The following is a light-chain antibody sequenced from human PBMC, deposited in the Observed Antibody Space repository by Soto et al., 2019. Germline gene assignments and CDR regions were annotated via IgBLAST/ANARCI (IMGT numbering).Light chain of an antibody. J-gene: IGKJ5*01. CDR2: AAS. CDR1: QAISTN. Sequence: DIQMTQSPSSVSASVGDRVTITCRASQAISTNLAWYQQKPGKAPKLLIYAASTLQSGVPPRFSGSGSGTDFTLTISSLQPEDFAIYFCQQANRVPLRFGQGTRLEIK. CDR3: QQANRVPLR. V-gene: IGKV1-12*01.